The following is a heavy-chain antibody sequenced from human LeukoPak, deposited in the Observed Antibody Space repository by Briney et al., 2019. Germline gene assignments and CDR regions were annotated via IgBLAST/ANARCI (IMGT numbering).Heavy chain of an antibody. Sequence: SETLSLTCTVSGGSISSGGYYWSWIRQPPGKGLEWIGEINHSGSTNYNPSLKSRVTISVDTSKNQFSLKLSSVTAADTAVYYCARGGYSYGSGADYWGQGTLVTVSS. CDR3: ARGGYSYGSGADY. CDR1: GGSISSGGYY. CDR2: INHSGST. D-gene: IGHD5-18*01. J-gene: IGHJ4*02. V-gene: IGHV4-39*07.